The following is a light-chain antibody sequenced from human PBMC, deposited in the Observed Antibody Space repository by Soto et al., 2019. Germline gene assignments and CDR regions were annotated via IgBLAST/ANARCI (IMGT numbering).Light chain of an antibody. CDR2: GAY. V-gene: IGKV3-15*01. J-gene: IGKJ1*01. CDR1: RSVNGN. CDR3: LHYNTWPWT. Sequence: ETVMTQSPPTLSVSPGESATLSCRASRSVNGNLAWYQQKVGQAPRVLIYGAYTRATGIPARFSGSGSGTEFILTISSLQSEDFAFYYCLHYNTWPWTFGQGTKVDIK.